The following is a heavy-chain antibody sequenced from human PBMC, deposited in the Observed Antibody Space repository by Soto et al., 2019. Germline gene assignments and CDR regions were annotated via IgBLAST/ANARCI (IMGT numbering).Heavy chain of an antibody. CDR2: IYHGLSI. D-gene: IGHD3-16*01. J-gene: IGHJ4*02. CDR1: SGSFSGYY. Sequence: ASETLSLTCAVYSGSFSGYYWSWIRQPPGKGLEWIGEIYHGLSIVYNPSLKSRVTISGDSSKNQFSLKLSSVTAADTAVYYCARHGGYYFDYWGQGTLVTRLL. CDR3: ARHGGYYFDY. V-gene: IGHV4-34*01.